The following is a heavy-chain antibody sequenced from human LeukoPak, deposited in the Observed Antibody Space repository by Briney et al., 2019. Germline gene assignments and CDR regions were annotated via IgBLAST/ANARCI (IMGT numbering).Heavy chain of an antibody. J-gene: IGHJ4*02. CDR1: GGSISSSTYY. Sequence: SETLSLTCTVSGGSISSSTYYWGWIRQPPGKGLEWIGHIYYGGSTYYNPSLKSRVTISVDTSKNQFSLKLNSVTAADTAVYYCARRGSSGRTFDYWGQGTLVTVSS. D-gene: IGHD6-19*01. V-gene: IGHV4-39*01. CDR2: IYYGGST. CDR3: ARRGSSGRTFDY.